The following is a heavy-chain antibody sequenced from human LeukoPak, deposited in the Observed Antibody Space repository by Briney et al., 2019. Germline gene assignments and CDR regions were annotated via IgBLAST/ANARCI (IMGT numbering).Heavy chain of an antibody. CDR3: ARVRGYYGSGSYYFGWFDP. CDR2: INHSGST. D-gene: IGHD3-10*01. Sequence: SETLSLTCAVYGGSFSGYYWSWIRQPPGKGLEWIGEINHSGSTNYNPSLKSRVTISVDTSKNQFSLKPSSVTAADTAVYYCARVRGYYGSGSYYFGWFDPWGQGTLVTVSS. CDR1: GGSFSGYY. V-gene: IGHV4-34*01. J-gene: IGHJ5*02.